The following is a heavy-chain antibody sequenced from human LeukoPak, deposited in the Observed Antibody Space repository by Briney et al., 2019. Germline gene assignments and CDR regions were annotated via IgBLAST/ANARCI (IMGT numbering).Heavy chain of an antibody. J-gene: IGHJ4*02. D-gene: IGHD3-22*01. Sequence: GGSLRLSSAASGFTFTAYWMHWVRQTPGKGLVWVARTNRDDSITDYADSVKGRFTISRDNAKNTLYLQMNSLSAEDSAVYYCARSHNYYDNSGYLYWGQGTLVTVSS. CDR1: GFTFTAYW. V-gene: IGHV3-74*01. CDR2: TNRDDSIT. CDR3: ARSHNYYDNSGYLY.